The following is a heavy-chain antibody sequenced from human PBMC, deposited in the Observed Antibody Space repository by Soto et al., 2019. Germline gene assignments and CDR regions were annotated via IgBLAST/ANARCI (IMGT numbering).Heavy chain of an antibody. J-gene: IGHJ6*02. D-gene: IGHD5-12*01. CDR1: GFSFSTYG. CDR3: VRAAGYSGDNYVYYYGMDV. Sequence: QVQLVESGGGVVQPGRSLRLSCTASGFSFSTYGMQWVHQAPGKGLEWVALVWYDGRNKHYVDSVAGRFTISRDNSKNTLYLEMNSLRDEDTAVYYCVRAAGYSGDNYVYYYGMDVWGQGTTVTVSS. CDR2: VWYDGRNK. V-gene: IGHV3-33*01.